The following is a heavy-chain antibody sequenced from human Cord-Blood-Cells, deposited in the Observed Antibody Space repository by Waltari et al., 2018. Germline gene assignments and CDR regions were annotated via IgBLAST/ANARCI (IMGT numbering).Heavy chain of an antibody. V-gene: IGHV3-33*01. Sequence: QVQLVESGGGVVQPGRSLRLSCAASGFPFSSYGMHWVRQAPGKGLEWVAVIWYDGSNKYYADSVKGRFTISRDNSKNTLYLQMNSLRAEDTAVYYCARDHKPSGSYYYYYYYGMDVWGQGP. CDR1: GFPFSSYG. J-gene: IGHJ6*02. CDR2: IWYDGSNK. D-gene: IGHD1-26*01. CDR3: ARDHKPSGSYYYYYYYGMDV.